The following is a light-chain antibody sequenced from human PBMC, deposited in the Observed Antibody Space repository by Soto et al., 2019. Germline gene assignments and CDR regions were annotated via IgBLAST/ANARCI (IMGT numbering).Light chain of an antibody. CDR3: QQRSNRPPFT. V-gene: IGKV3-11*01. CDR1: QTVSFY. CDR2: DAS. J-gene: IGKJ3*01. Sequence: EIVLTQSPATLSLSPGERATLSCRASQTVSFYLAWYQQKPGQAPRLLIYDASKRATGTPARFSGSGSGTDFPLTISSLEPEDFAVYYCQQRSNRPPFTFRPGTRVDIK.